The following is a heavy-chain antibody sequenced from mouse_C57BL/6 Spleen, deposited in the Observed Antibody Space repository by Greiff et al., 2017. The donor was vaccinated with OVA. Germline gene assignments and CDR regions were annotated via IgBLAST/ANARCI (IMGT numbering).Heavy chain of an antibody. J-gene: IGHJ2*01. CDR2: IDPSDSYT. CDR1: GYTFTSYW. CDR3: ARSYGSSSGYFDY. V-gene: IGHV1-50*01. D-gene: IGHD1-1*01. Sequence: VQLQQSGAELVKPGASVKLSCKASGYTFTSYWMQWVKQRPGQGLEWIGEIDPSDSYTNYNQKFKGKATLTVDTSSSTAYMQLSSLTSEDSAVYYCARSYGSSSGYFDYWGQGTTLTVSS.